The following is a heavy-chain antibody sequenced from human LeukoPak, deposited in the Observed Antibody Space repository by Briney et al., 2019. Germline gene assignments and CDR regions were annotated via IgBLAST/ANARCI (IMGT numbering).Heavy chain of an antibody. CDR1: GFTFSNYG. D-gene: IGHD2-2*01. CDR2: ISYDGSNK. CDR3: AKEYQLWYFDY. V-gene: IGHV3-30*18. Sequence: PGGSLRLSCAGSGFTFSNYGMHWVRQAPGKGLEWVAIISYDGSNKYYGDSVKGRFTISRDNSKNTLYLQMNSLRAEDTAVYYCAKEYQLWYFDYWGQGTLVTVSS. J-gene: IGHJ4*02.